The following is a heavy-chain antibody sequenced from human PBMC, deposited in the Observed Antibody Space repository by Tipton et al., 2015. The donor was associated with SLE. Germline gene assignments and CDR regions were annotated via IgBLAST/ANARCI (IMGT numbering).Heavy chain of an antibody. CDR3: ARDRLWRYSSNSDAFDI. D-gene: IGHD6-13*01. V-gene: IGHV4-38-2*02. CDR2: IYHSGNT. Sequence: TLSLTCTVSGYSISSGYYWGWIRPPPGKGLECIGNIYHSGNTYYNPSLKSRVTISVDTSKNQFSLRLTSVTAADTAVYYCARDRLWRYSSNSDAFDIWGQGTMVTVSS. CDR1: GYSISSGYY. J-gene: IGHJ3*02.